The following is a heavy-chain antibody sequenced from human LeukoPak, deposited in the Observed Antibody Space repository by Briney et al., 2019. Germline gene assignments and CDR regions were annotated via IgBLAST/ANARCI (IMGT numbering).Heavy chain of an antibody. D-gene: IGHD3-9*01. CDR1: GFTFSSYA. CDR2: ISGSGSST. J-gene: IGHJ4*02. V-gene: IGHV3-23*01. CDR3: ASRYYDILPLDY. Sequence: PGGSLRLSCAASGFTFSSYAMSWVRQAPGKGLEWVSTISGSGSSTYYADSVKGRFTISRDNSKNTLYLQMNSLRAEDTAVYYCASRYYDILPLDYWGQGTLVTVSS.